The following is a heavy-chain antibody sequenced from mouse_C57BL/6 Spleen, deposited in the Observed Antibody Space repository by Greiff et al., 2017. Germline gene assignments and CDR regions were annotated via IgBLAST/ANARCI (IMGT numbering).Heavy chain of an antibody. V-gene: IGHV1-85*01. Sequence: VQVVESGPELVKPGASVKLSCKASGYTFTSYDINWVKQRPGQGLEWIGWIYPRDGSTKYNEKFKGKATLTVYTSSSTAYMELHSLTSEASAVYFCARPGYGSSHWYFDGWGTGTTVTVSS. CDR2: IYPRDGST. CDR1: GYTFTSYD. CDR3: ARPGYGSSHWYFDG. J-gene: IGHJ1*03. D-gene: IGHD1-1*01.